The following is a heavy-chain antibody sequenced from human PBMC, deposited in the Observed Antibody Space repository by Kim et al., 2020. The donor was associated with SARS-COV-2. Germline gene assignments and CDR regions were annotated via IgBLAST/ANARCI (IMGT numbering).Heavy chain of an antibody. D-gene: IGHD3-10*01. V-gene: IGHV1-2*02. J-gene: IGHJ5*02. CDR2: INPNSGGT. CDR1: GYTFTGYY. CDR3: AGEGITMVRGVRSWFDP. Sequence: ASVKVSCKASGYTFTGYYMHWVRQAPGQGLEWMGWINPNSGGTNYAQKFQGRVTMTSDTAISTAYMELSRLRSDDTAVYYCAGEGITMVRGVRSWFDPWGQVTLVTVSS.